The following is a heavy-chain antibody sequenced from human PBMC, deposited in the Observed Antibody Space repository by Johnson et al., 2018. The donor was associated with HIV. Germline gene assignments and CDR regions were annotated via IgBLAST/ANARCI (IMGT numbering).Heavy chain of an antibody. D-gene: IGHD2-15*01. J-gene: IGHJ3*02. Sequence: QVQLVDPAGAVVQPESSLRLSCAASGFTLSLYAMHWVRQAPGKGLAWVAVISYDGSNKYYADSVKGRFTISKDNSKNTLYLQMNSLRAGDTAVYYCAKGGYCSGGSCYPDAFDIWGQGTMVTVSS. CDR1: GFTLSLYA. V-gene: IGHV3-30*04. CDR3: AKGGYCSGGSCYPDAFDI. CDR2: ISYDGSNK.